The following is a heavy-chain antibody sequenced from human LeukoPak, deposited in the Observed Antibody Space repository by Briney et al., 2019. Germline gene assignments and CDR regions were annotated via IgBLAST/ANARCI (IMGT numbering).Heavy chain of an antibody. V-gene: IGHV3-23*01. Sequence: PGGSLRLSCAASGFTFSSYAMSWVRQAPGKGLEWVSAISGSGGSTYYADSVKGRFTISRDNSKNTLYLQMNSLRAEDTAVYYCAKEDYYDSSGYYYFGNAFDIWGQGTIVTVSS. D-gene: IGHD3-22*01. J-gene: IGHJ3*02. CDR2: ISGSGGST. CDR3: AKEDYYDSSGYYYFGNAFDI. CDR1: GFTFSSYA.